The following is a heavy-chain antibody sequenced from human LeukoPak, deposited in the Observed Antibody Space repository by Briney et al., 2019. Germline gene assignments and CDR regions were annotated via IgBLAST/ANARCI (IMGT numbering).Heavy chain of an antibody. CDR1: GFTFSSYS. CDR3: ARDSAAAGPDAFDI. Sequence: GGSLRLSCAASGFTFSSYSMNWVRQAPGKGLEWVSYISSSSSTIYYADSVKGRFTISRDNAKNSLYLQMNSLRAEDTAVYYCARDSAAAGPDAFDIWGQGAMVTVSS. J-gene: IGHJ3*02. CDR2: ISSSSSTI. D-gene: IGHD6-13*01. V-gene: IGHV3-48*04.